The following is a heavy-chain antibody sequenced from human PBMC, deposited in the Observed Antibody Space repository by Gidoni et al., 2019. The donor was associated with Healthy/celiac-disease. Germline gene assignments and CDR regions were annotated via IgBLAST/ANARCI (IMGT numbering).Heavy chain of an antibody. CDR3: ARAGYYGSGSYDYYYYMDV. V-gene: IGHV4-4*07. D-gene: IGHD3-10*01. CDR2: IYTRGST. J-gene: IGHJ6*03. Sequence: QVQLQESGPGLVTPSETLSLTCTVSGCSISSYYWGWSRQPAGKGLEWIGRIYTRGSTNYNPPLKSRVTMSVDTSKNQFSLKLSSVTAADTAVYYCARAGYYGSGSYDYYYYMDVWGKGTTVTVSS. CDR1: GCSISSYY.